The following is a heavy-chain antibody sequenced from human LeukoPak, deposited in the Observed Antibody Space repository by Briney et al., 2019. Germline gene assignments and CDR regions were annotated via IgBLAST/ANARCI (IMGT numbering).Heavy chain of an antibody. J-gene: IGHJ4*02. Sequence: GGSLRLSCAASGFTFSSYSMNWVRQAPGKGLEWVSSISSSSSYIYYADSVKGRFTISRENAKNSLYLQMNSLRAEDTAVYYCAREDSSGYYYFDYWGQGTLVTVSS. V-gene: IGHV3-21*01. D-gene: IGHD3-22*01. CDR1: GFTFSSYS. CDR3: AREDSSGYYYFDY. CDR2: ISSSSSYI.